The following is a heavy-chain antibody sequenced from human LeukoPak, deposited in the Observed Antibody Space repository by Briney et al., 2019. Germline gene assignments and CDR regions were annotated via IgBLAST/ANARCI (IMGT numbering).Heavy chain of an antibody. Sequence: GGSLRLSCAASGFIFSTYSMNWVRQAPGKGLEWVSYICSSSTIIYYADSVKGRFTISRDNAKNSLHLQMNSLRDEDTAVYYCARFDGNWGQGTLVTVSS. CDR1: GFIFSTYS. CDR2: ICSSSTII. CDR3: ARFDGN. D-gene: IGHD4-17*01. J-gene: IGHJ4*02. V-gene: IGHV3-48*02.